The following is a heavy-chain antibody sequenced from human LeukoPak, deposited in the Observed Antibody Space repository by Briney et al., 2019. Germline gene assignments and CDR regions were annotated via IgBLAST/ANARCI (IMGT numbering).Heavy chain of an antibody. CDR1: GGSFSGYY. D-gene: IGHD5-18*01. CDR3: AREGTAMAPDFDY. J-gene: IGHJ4*02. CDR2: INHSGST. Sequence: SETLSLTCAVYGGSFSGYYWSWIRQPPGKGLEWIGEINHSGSTNYNPSLKSRVTISVDTSKNQFSLKLSSVTAADTAVYYCAREGTAMAPDFDYWGQGALVTVSS. V-gene: IGHV4-34*01.